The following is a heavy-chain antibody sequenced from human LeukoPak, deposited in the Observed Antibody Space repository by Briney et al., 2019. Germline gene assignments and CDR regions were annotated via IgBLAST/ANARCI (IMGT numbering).Heavy chain of an antibody. D-gene: IGHD3-22*01. CDR2: ISAYNGNP. Sequence: GASVKGSCQASGYTFTNYGISWVRQAPRQGLEWMGWISAYNGNPNYAQKLQGRVTMTTDTSTSTAYMELRSLRSDDTAVYYCARDPYYYDSSGYYYWGQGTLVTVSS. CDR1: GYTFTNYG. V-gene: IGHV1-18*01. CDR3: ARDPYYYDSSGYYY. J-gene: IGHJ4*02.